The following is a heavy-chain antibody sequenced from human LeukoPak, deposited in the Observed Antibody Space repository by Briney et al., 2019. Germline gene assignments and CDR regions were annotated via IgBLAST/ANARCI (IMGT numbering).Heavy chain of an antibody. J-gene: IGHJ6*03. Sequence: GASLKASCTASGYTFTGYYMDWVRRAPGQGLEWIGWINPNSGGTNYAQKFQGRVTVTRDTSISTAYMELSRLRSDDTAVYYCARDRTGNAWGYYYYYMDVWGKGTTVTVSS. CDR1: GYTFTGYY. D-gene: IGHD1-1*01. CDR3: ARDRTGNAWGYYYYYMDV. CDR2: INPNSGGT. V-gene: IGHV1-2*02.